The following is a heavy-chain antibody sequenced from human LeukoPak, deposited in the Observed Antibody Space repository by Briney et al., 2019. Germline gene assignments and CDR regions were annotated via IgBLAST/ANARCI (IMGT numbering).Heavy chain of an antibody. J-gene: IGHJ4*02. V-gene: IGHV3-73*01. Sequence: GGSLKLSCAASGFDFSGSAIHWVRQASGKGLEWVGHIRSKGNSYATAYSASVRGRFTISRDDSKTTAYLLMNSLKTEDTAIYYCTRDDNYGADFDYWGPGTLVTVSS. D-gene: IGHD5-18*01. CDR1: GFDFSGSA. CDR3: TRDDNYGADFDY. CDR2: IRSKGNSYAT.